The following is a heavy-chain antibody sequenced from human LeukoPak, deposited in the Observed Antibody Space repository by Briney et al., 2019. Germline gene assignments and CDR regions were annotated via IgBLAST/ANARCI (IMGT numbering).Heavy chain of an antibody. D-gene: IGHD4-23*01. CDR2: MGWNNGRI. Sequence: GGPLTLSCAASGFTFDVYAIHWVRQTPRKGLEGVSFMGWNNGRIVYADPVKARFTISRENPKNALYLQMNSLRADDTALYYCAKDHDCGGNSGRYFDYWGQGNLVTVSS. CDR1: GFTFDVYA. J-gene: IGHJ4*02. V-gene: IGHV3-9*01. CDR3: AKDHDCGGNSGRYFDY.